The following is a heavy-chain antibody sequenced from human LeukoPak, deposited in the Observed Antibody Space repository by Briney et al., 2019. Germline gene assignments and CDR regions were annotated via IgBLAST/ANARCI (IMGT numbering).Heavy chain of an antibody. Sequence: GGSLRLSCTASGFTFSSYGMSWFRQAPGKGLEWVSSITGSSSSTYYADSVKGRFTISRDNSKNTLYLQMNSLRAEDTAVYYCAKGSLHCSSTSCPNDYWGQGTLVTVSS. CDR1: GFTFSSYG. J-gene: IGHJ4*02. V-gene: IGHV3-23*01. CDR3: AKGSLHCSSTSCPNDY. D-gene: IGHD2-2*01. CDR2: ITGSSSST.